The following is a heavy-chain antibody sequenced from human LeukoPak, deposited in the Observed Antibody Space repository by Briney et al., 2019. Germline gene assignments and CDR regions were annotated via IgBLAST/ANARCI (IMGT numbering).Heavy chain of an antibody. CDR3: ARDTGIWGPFYFDY. Sequence: PSETLSLTCTVSGGSIRSYYWSWIRQPPGKGLEWIGYIYYSGSTNYNPSLKSRVTISVDTSKNQFYLKLSSVTAADTAVYYCARDTGIWGPFYFDYWGQGTLVTVSS. V-gene: IGHV4-59*01. CDR1: GGSIRSYY. J-gene: IGHJ4*02. D-gene: IGHD2/OR15-2a*01. CDR2: IYYSGST.